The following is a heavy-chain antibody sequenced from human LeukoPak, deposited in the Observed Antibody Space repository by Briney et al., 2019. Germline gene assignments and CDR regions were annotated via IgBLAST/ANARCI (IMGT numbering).Heavy chain of an antibody. CDR3: ARDRIIMVRGIEY. Sequence: GASVKVSCKASGYTFTSYAMHWVRQAPGQRLEWMGWINAGNGNTKYPQKFQGRVTITRDTSASTAYMELSSLRSEDTAVYYCARDRIIMVRGIEYWGQGTLVTVSS. CDR1: GYTFTSYA. V-gene: IGHV1-3*01. CDR2: INAGNGNT. D-gene: IGHD3-10*01. J-gene: IGHJ4*02.